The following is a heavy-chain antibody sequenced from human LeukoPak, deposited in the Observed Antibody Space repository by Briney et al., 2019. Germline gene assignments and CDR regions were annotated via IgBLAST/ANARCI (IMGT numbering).Heavy chain of an antibody. D-gene: IGHD4-23*01. Sequence: GASVKVSCKASGYTFTGYYMPWVRQAPGQGLEWMGWINPNSGGTNYAQKFQGRVTMTRDTSISTAYMELSRLRSDDTAVYYCARADYGGNNGFDYWGQGTLVTVSS. J-gene: IGHJ4*02. CDR3: ARADYGGNNGFDY. CDR2: INPNSGGT. CDR1: GYTFTGYY. V-gene: IGHV1-2*02.